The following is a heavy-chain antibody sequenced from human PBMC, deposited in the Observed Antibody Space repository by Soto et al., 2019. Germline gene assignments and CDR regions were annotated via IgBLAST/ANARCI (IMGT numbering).Heavy chain of an antibody. CDR3: AHVVITFGGVMGEEAFEI. CDR2: IYWDDDR. Sequence: GPTLVNPTQTLTLTCTFSGFSLSTRGVGVGWIRQPPGEALEWIAVIYWDDDRRYSPSLKGRLSITKDTSKNLVILMMTNMDPVDTATYFCAHVVITFGGVMGEEAFEIWGQGRMVTVSS. V-gene: IGHV2-5*02. CDR1: GFSLSTRGVG. D-gene: IGHD3-16*01. J-gene: IGHJ3*02.